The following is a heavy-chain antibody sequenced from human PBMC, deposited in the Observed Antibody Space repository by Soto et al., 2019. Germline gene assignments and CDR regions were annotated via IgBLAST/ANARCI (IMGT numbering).Heavy chain of an antibody. CDR3: ARDYYDSSGYSDDAFDI. V-gene: IGHV4-59*01. J-gene: IGHJ3*02. D-gene: IGHD3-22*01. CDR2: IYYSGST. Sequence: SETLSLTCTVSGGSISSYYWSWIRQPPGKGLEWIGYIYYSGSTNYNPSLKSRVTISVDTSKNQFSLKLSSVTAADTAVYYCARDYYDSSGYSDDAFDIWGQGTMVTVSS. CDR1: GGSISSYY.